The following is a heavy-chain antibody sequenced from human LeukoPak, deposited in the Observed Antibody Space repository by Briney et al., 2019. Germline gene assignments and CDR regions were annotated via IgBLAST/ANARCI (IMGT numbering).Heavy chain of an antibody. V-gene: IGHV1-69*05. Sequence: SVKVSCKASGGTFSSYAISWVRQAPGQGLEWMGGIIPICGTANYAQKFQGRVTITTDESTSTAYMELSRLRSEDKAVYYCARDAREIGYCSSTSCRPLYYYYMDVWGKGTTVTVSS. CDR3: ARDAREIGYCSSTSCRPLYYYYMDV. D-gene: IGHD2-2*01. CDR2: IIPICGTA. CDR1: GGTFSSYA. J-gene: IGHJ6*03.